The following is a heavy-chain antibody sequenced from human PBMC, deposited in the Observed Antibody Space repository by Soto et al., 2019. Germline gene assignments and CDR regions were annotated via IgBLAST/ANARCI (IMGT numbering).Heavy chain of an antibody. CDR3: AKQQMGVIRALDY. Sequence: EVQILQSGGGLEQPGGSLRLSCAASGFTFSNYAMSWIRQAPGKGLGWVSTIRETGNTYYADSVRGRFATSRDNSENTLYLQMSSLRAEDTAVYYCAKQQMGVIRALDYWGQGTLVTVSS. J-gene: IGHJ4*02. D-gene: IGHD1-26*01. V-gene: IGHV3-23*01. CDR1: GFTFSNYA. CDR2: IRETGNT.